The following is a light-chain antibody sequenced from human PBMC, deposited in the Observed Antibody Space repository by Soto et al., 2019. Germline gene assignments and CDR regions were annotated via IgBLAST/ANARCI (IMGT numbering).Light chain of an antibody. CDR2: GNS. CDR3: QSYDSSLSGFYV. Sequence: QSVLTQPPSVSGAPGQRVTISCTGSSSNIGAGYDVHWYQQLPGTAPKILIYGNSNRPSGVPDRFSGSKSGTSASLAITGLQAEDEADYYCQSYDSSLSGFYVFGTGTKLPS. J-gene: IGLJ1*01. CDR1: SSNIGAGYD. V-gene: IGLV1-40*01.